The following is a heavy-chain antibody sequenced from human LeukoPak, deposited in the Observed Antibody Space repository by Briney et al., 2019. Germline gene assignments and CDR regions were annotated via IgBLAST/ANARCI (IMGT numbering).Heavy chain of an antibody. J-gene: IGHJ6*03. CDR1: GGSISNYY. CDR3: ARTTEGYCRSTSCYGFYYSYYMDV. V-gene: IGHV4-59*01. CDR2: IYYSGSA. Sequence: SETLSLTCTVSGGSISNYYWSWIRQPPGKGLEWIGYIYYSGSANYNPSLKSRVTISVDTSKNQFSLKLSSVTAADTAVYYCARTTEGYCRSTSCYGFYYSYYMDVWGKGTTVTVSS. D-gene: IGHD2-2*01.